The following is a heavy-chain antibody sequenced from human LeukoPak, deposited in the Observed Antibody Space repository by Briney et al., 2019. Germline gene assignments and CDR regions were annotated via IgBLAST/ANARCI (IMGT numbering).Heavy chain of an antibody. V-gene: IGHV3-21*01. CDR3: ARDSAGLGYDSAFDI. CDR2: ISSSSSYI. CDR1: GFTFSSYS. D-gene: IGHD5-12*01. Sequence: GGSLRLSCAASGFTFSSYSLNWVRQAPGEGLEWVSSISSSSSYIYFADSVKGRFTISRDNAKNSLYLQMNSLRAEETAVYYCARDSAGLGYDSAFDIWGQGTMVTVSS. J-gene: IGHJ3*02.